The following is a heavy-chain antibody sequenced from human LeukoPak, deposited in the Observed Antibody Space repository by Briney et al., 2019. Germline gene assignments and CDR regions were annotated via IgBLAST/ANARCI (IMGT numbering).Heavy chain of an antibody. D-gene: IGHD3-9*01. CDR2: IYHSGST. CDR1: GGSISSSNW. CDR3: ARLYILTGSYSWDH. Sequence: SGTLSLTCAVSGGSISSSNWWSWVRQPPGKGLEWIGEIYHSGSTNYNPSLRSRVTISVDKSKNQFSLKLSSVTAADTAVYYCARLYILTGSYSWDHWGQGTQVTVSS. J-gene: IGHJ4*02. V-gene: IGHV4-4*02.